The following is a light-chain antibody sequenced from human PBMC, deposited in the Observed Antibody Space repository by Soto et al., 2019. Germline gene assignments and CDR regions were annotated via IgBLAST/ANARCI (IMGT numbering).Light chain of an antibody. V-gene: IGLV1-51*01. CDR1: SSNIGNNH. Sequence: QSVLTQPPSVSAAPGQKVTISCSGSSSNIGNNHVSWYQHFPRTAPKLLIYENNKRPSGIPDRFSGSKSGTSATLGITGLQAGDEADFYCGTWDDDLYAWVFVGGTKLTVL. J-gene: IGLJ3*02. CDR3: GTWDDDLYAWV. CDR2: ENN.